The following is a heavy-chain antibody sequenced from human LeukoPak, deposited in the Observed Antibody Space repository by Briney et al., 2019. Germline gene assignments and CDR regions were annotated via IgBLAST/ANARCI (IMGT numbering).Heavy chain of an antibody. CDR2: INRDGSST. J-gene: IGHJ6*03. V-gene: IGHV3-74*01. Sequence: GGSLRLSCAASGVIFSNYGMHWVRHTPGKGLVWVSRINRDGSSTNYADSVKGRFTISRDNAKNTLYLQMNSLRAEDTAIYYCAKNGDRGAYCTGGTCYPYFYYYMDVWGKGTTVTI. CDR1: GVIFSNYG. D-gene: IGHD2-15*01. CDR3: AKNGDRGAYCTGGTCYPYFYYYMDV.